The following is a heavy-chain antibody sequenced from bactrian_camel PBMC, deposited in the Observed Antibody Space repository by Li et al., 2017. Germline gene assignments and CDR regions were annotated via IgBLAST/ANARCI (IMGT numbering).Heavy chain of an antibody. J-gene: IGHJ4*01. Sequence: VQLVESGGGLVQAGGSLRLSCVASGFTFCNYGMTWVRQAPGKGLEWVAALDVGGIPAYYAQSVNKRFTISRDTAVNTVYLQMNSLKSEDTATYYCAAARSWYLVRPAEYDYRGQGTQVTVS. CDR1: GFTFCNYG. CDR3: AAARSWYLVRPAEYDY. CDR2: LDVGGIPA. D-gene: IGHD2*01. V-gene: IGHV3S40*01.